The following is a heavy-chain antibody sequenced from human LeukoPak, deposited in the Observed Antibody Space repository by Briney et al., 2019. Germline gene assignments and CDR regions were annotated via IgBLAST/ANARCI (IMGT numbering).Heavy chain of an antibody. CDR2: AYSDGSSP. CDR1: GFTFSSYW. CDR3: AKDRSIAVAGTADTFDY. D-gene: IGHD6-19*01. V-gene: IGHV3-74*01. Sequence: GGSLRLSCAASGFTFSSYWIHWVRQAPGKGLVWVSCAYSDGSSPSDADSVKGRFTISRDNAKNTVYLQMNSLRAEDTAVYYCAKDRSIAVAGTADTFDYWGQGTLVTVSS. J-gene: IGHJ4*02.